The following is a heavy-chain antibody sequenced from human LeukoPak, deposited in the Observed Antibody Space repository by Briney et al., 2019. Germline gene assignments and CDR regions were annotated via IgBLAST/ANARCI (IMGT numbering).Heavy chain of an antibody. V-gene: IGHV3-23*01. CDR2: ISGSGGST. D-gene: IGHD3-3*01. CDR1: GFTFSSYA. Sequence: GGSLRPSCAASGFTFSSYAMSWVRQAPGKGLEWVSAISGSGGSTYYADSVKGRFTISRDNSKNTLYLQMNSLRAEDTAVYYCAKDHPNYDFWSGYYDYWGQGTLVTVSS. CDR3: AKDHPNYDFWSGYYDY. J-gene: IGHJ4*02.